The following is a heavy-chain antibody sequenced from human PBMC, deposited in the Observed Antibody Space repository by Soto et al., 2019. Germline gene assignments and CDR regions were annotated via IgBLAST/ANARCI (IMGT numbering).Heavy chain of an antibody. Sequence: QLQLQESGSGLVKPSQTLSLTCAVSGGSISSGGYSWSWIRQPPGKGLEWIGYIYHSGSTYYNPYRKSRVTISVDRSKNQFSLKLSSVTAADTAVYYCASGVYDSSGFNYWGQGTLVTVSS. CDR1: GGSISSGGYS. CDR3: ASGVYDSSGFNY. V-gene: IGHV4-30-2*01. D-gene: IGHD3-22*01. CDR2: IYHSGST. J-gene: IGHJ4*02.